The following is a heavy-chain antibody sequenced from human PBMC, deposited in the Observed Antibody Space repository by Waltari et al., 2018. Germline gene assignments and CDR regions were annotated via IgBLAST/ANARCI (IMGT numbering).Heavy chain of an antibody. Sequence: QVQLQESGPGLVKPSETLSLTCTVSGVSISSHYWSGPRQPAGKGLEWIGRFSTSGGNDYNPSRKSRVTMSVDTSKTQFSLKLSSVTAADTAVYYCAREGVGAIPFDCWGQGTLVTVSS. J-gene: IGHJ4*02. CDR3: AREGVGAIPFDC. CDR2: FSTSGGN. D-gene: IGHD1-26*01. V-gene: IGHV4-4*07. CDR1: GVSISSHY.